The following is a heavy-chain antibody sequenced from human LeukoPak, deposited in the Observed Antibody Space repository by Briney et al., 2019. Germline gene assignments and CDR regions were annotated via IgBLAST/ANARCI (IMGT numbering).Heavy chain of an antibody. CDR1: GFTFSDYN. D-gene: IGHD2-21*02. CDR3: ARDGAAYWGGDCSPEAPVYFDY. V-gene: IGHV3-11*01. J-gene: IGHJ4*02. CDR2: ISSSGSTI. Sequence: PGGSLRLSCAASGFTFSDYNMSWIRQAPGKGLEWVSYISSSGSTIYYADSVKGRFTISRDNAKNSLYLQMNSLRAEDTAVYYWARDGAAYWGGDCSPEAPVYFDYGGQGTLVPVS.